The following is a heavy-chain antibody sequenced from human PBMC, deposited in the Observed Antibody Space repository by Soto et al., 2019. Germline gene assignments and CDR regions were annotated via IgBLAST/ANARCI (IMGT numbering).Heavy chain of an antibody. Sequence: GGSLRLSCAASGFTFSNAWMNWVRQAPGKGLEWVGRIKSKTDGGTTDYAAPVKGRFTISRDDSKNTLYLQMNSLKTEDTAVYYCTTEEGYSSGWYDFDYWGQGTLVTVSS. CDR2: IKSKTDGGTT. CDR1: GFTFSNAW. V-gene: IGHV3-15*07. CDR3: TTEEGYSSGWYDFDY. J-gene: IGHJ4*02. D-gene: IGHD6-19*01.